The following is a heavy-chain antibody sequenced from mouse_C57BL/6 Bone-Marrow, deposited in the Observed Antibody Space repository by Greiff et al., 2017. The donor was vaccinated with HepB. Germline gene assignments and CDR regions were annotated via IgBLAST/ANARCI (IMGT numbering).Heavy chain of an antibody. D-gene: IGHD2-5*01. CDR3: ARSGFYSKYEAWFAY. J-gene: IGHJ3*01. CDR2: INPGSGGT. V-gene: IGHV1-54*01. Sequence: QVQLQQSGAELVRPGTSVKVSCKASGYAFTNYLIEWVKQRPGQGLEWIGVINPGSGGTNYNEKFKGKATLTADKSSSTAYMQLSSLTSEDSAVYFCARSGFYSKYEAWFAYWGQGTLVTVSA. CDR1: GYAFTNYL.